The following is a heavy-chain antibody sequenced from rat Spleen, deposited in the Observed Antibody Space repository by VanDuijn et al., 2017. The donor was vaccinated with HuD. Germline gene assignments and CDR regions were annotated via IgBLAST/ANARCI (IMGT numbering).Heavy chain of an antibody. CDR3: ARGKQLYRDYVMDA. CDR2: ISYSGST. CDR1: GYSITSNY. D-gene: IGHD1-2*01. J-gene: IGHJ4*01. V-gene: IGHV3-1*01. Sequence: EVQLQESGPGLVKPSQSLSLTCSVTGYSITSNYWGWIRKFPGNKMEWMGYISYSGSTNYNPYLKSRISITRDTSKNQFFLQLNSVTNEEAATYYWARGKQLYRDYVMDAWGQGTSVTVSS.